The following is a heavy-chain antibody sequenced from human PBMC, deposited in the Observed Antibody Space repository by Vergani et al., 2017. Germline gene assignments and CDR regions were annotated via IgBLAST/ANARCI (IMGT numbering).Heavy chain of an antibody. J-gene: IGHJ5*02. CDR2: ISYDGSNK. V-gene: IGHV3-30*18. D-gene: IGHD4-17*01. Sequence: QVQLVESGGGVVQPGRSLRLSCAASGFTFSSYGMHWVRQAPGKGLEWVAVISYDGSNKYYADSVKGRFTISRDNSKNTLYLQMNSLRAEDTAVYYCAKSVGYGDYVGWFDPWGQGTLVTVSS. CDR1: GFTFSSYG. CDR3: AKSVGYGDYVGWFDP.